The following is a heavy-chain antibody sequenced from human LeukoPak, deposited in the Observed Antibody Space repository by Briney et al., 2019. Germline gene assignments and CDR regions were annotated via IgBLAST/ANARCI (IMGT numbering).Heavy chain of an antibody. V-gene: IGHV3-48*03. CDR3: ARGPSSGWYATYYFDY. CDR1: GFTFSIYE. Sequence: GGSLRLSCAASGFTFSIYEVNWVRQAPGKGLEWVSYISSSGSTIYYADSVKGRFTISRDNAKNSLYLQMNSLRAEDTAVYYCARGPSSGWYATYYFDYWGQGTLVTVSS. J-gene: IGHJ4*02. CDR2: ISSSGSTI. D-gene: IGHD6-19*01.